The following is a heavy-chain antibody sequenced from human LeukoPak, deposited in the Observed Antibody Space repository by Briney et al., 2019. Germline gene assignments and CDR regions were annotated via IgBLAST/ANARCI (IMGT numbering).Heavy chain of an antibody. J-gene: IGHJ2*01. D-gene: IGHD4-17*01. V-gene: IGHV4-31*03. Sequence: SETLSLTCTVSGGSISSGGYYWSWIRQHPGKGLEWIGYIYYSGSTYYNPSLKSRVTISVDTSKNQFSLKLSSVTAADTAVYYCARDIGSVTTPNWYFDLWGRGTLVTVSS. CDR2: IYYSGST. CDR1: GGSISSGGYY. CDR3: ARDIGSVTTPNWYFDL.